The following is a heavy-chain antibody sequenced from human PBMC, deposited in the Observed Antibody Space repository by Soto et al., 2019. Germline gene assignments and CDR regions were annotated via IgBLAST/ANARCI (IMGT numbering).Heavy chain of an antibody. J-gene: IGHJ6*02. V-gene: IGHV4-34*01. CDR1: GGSFSGYY. CDR3: ARGDAYDFWSGYYISHGMDV. Sequence: SETLSLTCAVYGGSFSGYYWXWIRQPPGKGLEWIGEINHSGSTNYNPSLKSRVTISVDTSKNQFSLKLSSVTAADTAVYYCARGDAYDFWSGYYISHGMDVWGQGTTVTVSS. CDR2: INHSGST. D-gene: IGHD3-3*01.